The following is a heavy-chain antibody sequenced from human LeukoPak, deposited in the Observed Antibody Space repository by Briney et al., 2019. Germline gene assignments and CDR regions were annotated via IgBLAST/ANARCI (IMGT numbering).Heavy chain of an antibody. J-gene: IGHJ4*02. CDR3: ARGEAGYGSSTSCYASYFDY. Sequence: SETLSLTCTVSGGSISSYYWSWIRQPPGKGLKWIGYIYYSGSTNYNPSLKSRVTISVDTSKNQFSLKLSSVAAADTAVYYCARGEAGYGSSTSCYASYFDYWGQGTLVTVSS. D-gene: IGHD2-2*01. V-gene: IGHV4-59*01. CDR2: IYYSGST. CDR1: GGSISSYY.